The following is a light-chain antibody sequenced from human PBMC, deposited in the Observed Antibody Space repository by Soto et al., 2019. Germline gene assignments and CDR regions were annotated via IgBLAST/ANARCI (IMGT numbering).Light chain of an antibody. CDR2: GTS. CDR1: QSVSAGY. V-gene: IGKV3-20*01. Sequence: VLTQSPGTLSLSAGERATLSCRASQSVSAGYLVWYQHKPGQTPRLLIYGTSTRATGIPDRFSGSGSGTDFTLTISRLEPEDFAVYYCQEYDGSPITFGLGTRLEIK. J-gene: IGKJ5*01. CDR3: QEYDGSPIT.